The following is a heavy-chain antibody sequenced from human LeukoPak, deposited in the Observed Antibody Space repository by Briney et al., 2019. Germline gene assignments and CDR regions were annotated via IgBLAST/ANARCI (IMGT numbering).Heavy chain of an antibody. CDR2: IYYSGST. D-gene: IGHD6-19*01. CDR1: GGSISSGDYY. CDR3: ARYSGWYSSVPIDY. Sequence: SETLSLTCTVSGGSISSGDYYWSWIRQPPGKGLECIGYIYYSGSTYYNPSLKSRVTISVDTSKNQFSLKLSSVTAADTAAYYCARYSGWYSSVPIDYWGQGTLVTVSS. V-gene: IGHV4-30-4*08. J-gene: IGHJ4*02.